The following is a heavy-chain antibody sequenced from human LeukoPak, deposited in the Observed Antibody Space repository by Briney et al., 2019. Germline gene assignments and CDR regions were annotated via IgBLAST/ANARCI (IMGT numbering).Heavy chain of an antibody. CDR2: VSSSGSTI. J-gene: IGHJ6*04. D-gene: IGHD3-10*02. CDR1: GFTFSSYW. V-gene: IGHV3-48*04. CDR3: AELGITMIGGV. Sequence: GSLRLSCAASGFTFSSYWMSWVRQAPGKGLEWVSYVSSSGSTIYYADSVKGRFTISRDNAKNSLYLQMNSLRAEDTAVYYCAELGITMIGGVWGKGTTVTISS.